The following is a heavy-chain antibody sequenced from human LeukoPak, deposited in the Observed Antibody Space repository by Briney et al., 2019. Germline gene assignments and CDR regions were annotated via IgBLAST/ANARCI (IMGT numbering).Heavy chain of an antibody. CDR3: ARSRRVGNGEYPDY. CDR2: INPNTGDT. CDR1: GYTFTGYY. Sequence: ASVKVSCKASGYTFTGYYMHWVRKTPGQGLEWMGWINPNTGDTNYGRKFQGRVTMTRGTSINTAYMELRRLRSDDTAVYYCARSRRVGNGEYPDYWGQGTLVTVSS. J-gene: IGHJ4*02. V-gene: IGHV1-2*02. D-gene: IGHD3-10*01.